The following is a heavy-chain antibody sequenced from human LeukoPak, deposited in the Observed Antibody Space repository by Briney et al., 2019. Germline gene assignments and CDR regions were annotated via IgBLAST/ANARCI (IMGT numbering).Heavy chain of an antibody. D-gene: IGHD3-10*01. J-gene: IGHJ4*02. CDR1: GGSISSGDSP. CDR3: ARGFYGAGSHFDY. Sequence: SETLSLTCAVSGGSISSGDSPWSWIRQPPGKGLEWIGYIFHTGHTSYNPSLKSRVTISVDMSKNQLSLRLTSVTAADTPVYYCARGFYGAGSHFDYWGQGTLVTVSS. CDR2: IFHTGHT. V-gene: IGHV4-30-2*01.